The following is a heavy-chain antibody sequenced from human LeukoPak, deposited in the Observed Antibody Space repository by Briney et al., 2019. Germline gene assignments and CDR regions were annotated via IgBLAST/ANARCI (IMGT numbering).Heavy chain of an antibody. CDR3: ARDQRGSGSYYTTYYYYYMDV. Sequence: SQTLSLTCTVSGGSISSGSYYWSWIRQPAGKGLEWIGRIYTSGSTNYNPSLKSRVTMSVDTSKNQFSLKLSSVTAADTAVYYCARDQRGSGSYYTTYYYYYMDVWGKGTTVTVSS. J-gene: IGHJ6*03. CDR2: IYTSGST. D-gene: IGHD3-10*01. V-gene: IGHV4-61*02. CDR1: GGSISSGSYY.